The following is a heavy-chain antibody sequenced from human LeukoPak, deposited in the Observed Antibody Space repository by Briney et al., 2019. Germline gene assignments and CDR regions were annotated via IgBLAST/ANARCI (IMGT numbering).Heavy chain of an antibody. D-gene: IGHD5-18*01. J-gene: IGHJ6*03. Sequence: SETLSLTCAVYGGSFSGYYWSWSRQPPGKGLEWIGEINHSGSTNYNPSLKSRFTISVDTSKNQFSLKLSSVTAADTAVYYCARTPSPRGYSYGRVRYYYYMDVWGKGTTVTISS. CDR1: GGSFSGYY. V-gene: IGHV4-34*01. CDR2: INHSGST. CDR3: ARTPSPRGYSYGRVRYYYYMDV.